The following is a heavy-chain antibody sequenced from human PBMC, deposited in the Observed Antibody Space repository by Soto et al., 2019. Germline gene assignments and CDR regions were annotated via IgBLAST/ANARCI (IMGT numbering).Heavy chain of an antibody. Sequence: SETLSLTCAVSGGSISSSNWWSWVRQPPGKGLEWIGEIYHSGSTNYNPYLKSRVTISVDKSKNQFSLKLSSVTAADTAVYYCARDTAMTGIAAAGTFDYWGQGTLVTVSS. J-gene: IGHJ4*02. CDR3: ARDTAMTGIAAAGTFDY. CDR1: GGSISSSNW. V-gene: IGHV4-4*02. CDR2: IYHSGST. D-gene: IGHD6-13*01.